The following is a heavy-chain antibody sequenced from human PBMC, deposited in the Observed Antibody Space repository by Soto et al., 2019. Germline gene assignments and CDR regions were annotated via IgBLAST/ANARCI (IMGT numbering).Heavy chain of an antibody. CDR2: IIPYYNTL. J-gene: IGHJ4*02. Sequence: QAQVVQSGAEVRKPGSSVKLSCKASEGTFNSYAIAWVRQAPGQGLEWMGGIIPYYNTLNYTQKFQDRVTVTADDSTNTVYMELSSLRSDDTAVYFCSRGASRWYPYVFDTWAQGTLVTVSS. D-gene: IGHD6-13*01. CDR3: SRGASRWYPYVFDT. CDR1: EGTFNSYA. V-gene: IGHV1-69*01.